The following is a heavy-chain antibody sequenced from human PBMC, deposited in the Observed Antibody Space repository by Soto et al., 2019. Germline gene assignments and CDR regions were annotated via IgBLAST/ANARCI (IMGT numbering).Heavy chain of an antibody. CDR1: GFTVSSNY. CDR2: IDSGGST. D-gene: IGHD5-18*01. CDR3: ARAARGYSRQTYCYYCYMVV. V-gene: IGHV3-53*04. Sequence: PGGSLRLSCAASGFTVSSNYMSWVRQAPGKGLEWVSVIDSGGSTYYADSVKGRFTISRHNSKNTLYLQMNSLRAEDTAVYYCARAARGYSRQTYCYYCYMVVWGKGTTGTGSS. J-gene: IGHJ6*03.